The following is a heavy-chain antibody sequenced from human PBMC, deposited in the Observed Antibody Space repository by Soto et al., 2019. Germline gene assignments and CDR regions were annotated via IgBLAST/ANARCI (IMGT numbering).Heavy chain of an antibody. J-gene: IGHJ3*02. CDR2: IIPIFPTP. CDR1: GGTFSSSA. CDR3: ASSFQEPYSSGWYRDDAFDI. V-gene: IGHV1-69*13. Sequence: GASVKVSCKASGGTFSSSAFSWVRQAPGQGLEWMGGIIPIFPTPDYGQRFQGRVTITADESTSTAYMELSSLRSEDTAVYYCASSFQEPYSSGWYRDDAFDIWGQGTMVTVSS. D-gene: IGHD6-19*01.